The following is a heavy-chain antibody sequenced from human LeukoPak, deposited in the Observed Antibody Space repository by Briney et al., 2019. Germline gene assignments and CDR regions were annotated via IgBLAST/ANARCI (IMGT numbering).Heavy chain of an antibody. Sequence: GGSLRLSCAASEFTFSNYGMHWVRQAPGKGLEWVAFIRYDGTNKYYADSVKGRFTISRDNAKNSVYLHMNSLRAEDTAVYYCARDGSDSTGYYYALWGQGTLVTVSS. CDR1: EFTFSNYG. V-gene: IGHV3-30*02. CDR3: ARDGSDSTGYYYAL. CDR2: IRYDGTNK. D-gene: IGHD3-22*01. J-gene: IGHJ4*02.